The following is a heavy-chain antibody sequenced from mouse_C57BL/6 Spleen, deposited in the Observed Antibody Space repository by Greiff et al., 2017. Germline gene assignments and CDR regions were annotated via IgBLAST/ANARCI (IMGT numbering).Heavy chain of an antibody. CDR3: AREAVVATFDY. J-gene: IGHJ2*01. Sequence: EVQLQESGGGLVKPGGSLTLSCAASGFTFSSYAMSWVRQTPEKRLEWVANISDGGSYTYYPDNVKGRFTISRDNAKTNLYLQMSHLKSEDTAMYYCAREAVVATFDYWGQGTTRTVSS. V-gene: IGHV5-4*01. CDR2: ISDGGSYT. CDR1: GFTFSSYA. D-gene: IGHD1-1*01.